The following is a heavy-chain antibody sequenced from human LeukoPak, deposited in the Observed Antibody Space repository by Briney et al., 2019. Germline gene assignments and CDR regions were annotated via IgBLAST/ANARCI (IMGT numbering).Heavy chain of an antibody. CDR3: ARDCSSTNCYRIFDY. CDR1: GYTFNSYD. D-gene: IGHD2-2*01. CDR2: ISAYNGDT. V-gene: IGHV1-18*01. J-gene: IGHJ4*02. Sequence: ASVEVSCKASGYTFNSYDINWVRQATGQGLEWMGWISAYNGDTNYAQKLQGRVTMTTDTSTSTAYMELRSLRSDDTAVYYCARDCSSTNCYRIFDYWGQGTLVTVSS.